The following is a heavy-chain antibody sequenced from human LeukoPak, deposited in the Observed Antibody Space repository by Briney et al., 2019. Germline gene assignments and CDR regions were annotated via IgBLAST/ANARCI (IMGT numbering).Heavy chain of an antibody. J-gene: IGHJ4*02. CDR2: IYHSGST. Sequence: SETLSLTCAVSGYSISSGFYWGWIRQPPGKGLEWIGTIYHSGSTYYNPSLKSRVTISVDTSKNQFSLKLSSVTAADKAVYYCARHGFWSGYNYVLDYWGQGTLVTVSS. V-gene: IGHV4-38-2*01. CDR1: GYSISSGFY. D-gene: IGHD3-3*01. CDR3: ARHGFWSGYNYVLDY.